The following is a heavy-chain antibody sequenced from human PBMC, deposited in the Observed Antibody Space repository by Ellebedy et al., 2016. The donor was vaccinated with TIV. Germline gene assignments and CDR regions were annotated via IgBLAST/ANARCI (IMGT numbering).Heavy chain of an antibody. D-gene: IGHD3-3*01. CDR3: ARRKVTIPRADAYFDY. Sequence: SETLSLTXTVSGGSISSSSYYWGWIRQPPGKELEWIGSIYYSGNTYYNPSLKSRVTISIDTSKNQFSLRLGSVTAADTAIYRCARRKVTIPRADAYFDYWGQGILVTVSS. CDR2: IYYSGNT. V-gene: IGHV4-39*01. CDR1: GGSISSSSYY. J-gene: IGHJ4*02.